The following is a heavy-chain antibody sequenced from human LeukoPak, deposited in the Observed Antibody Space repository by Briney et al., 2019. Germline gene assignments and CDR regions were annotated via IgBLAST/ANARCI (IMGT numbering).Heavy chain of an antibody. V-gene: IGHV4-59*01. CDR1: GGSFSGYY. D-gene: IGHD6-19*01. Sequence: SETLSLTCAVYGGSFSGYYWSWIRQPPGKGLEWIGYIYYSGSTNYNPSLKSRVTISVDTSKNQFPLKLSSVTAADTAVYYCARVGYSSGWFIDYWGQGTLVTVSS. J-gene: IGHJ4*02. CDR2: IYYSGST. CDR3: ARVGYSSGWFIDY.